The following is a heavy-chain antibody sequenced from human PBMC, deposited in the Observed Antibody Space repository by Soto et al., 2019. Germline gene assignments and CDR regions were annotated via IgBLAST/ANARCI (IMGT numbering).Heavy chain of an antibody. Sequence: GASVKVSCKASGYSFSDYFIHWVRQAPGQGLEWMGWINPKSGGTNYAQNFQGRVTLTRDTSITTAYMEVNGLRSDDTAIYYCTKESSSGWSPFDSWGQGALVTVS. V-gene: IGHV1-2*02. CDR3: TKESSSGWSPFDS. CDR2: INPKSGGT. CDR1: GYSFSDYF. J-gene: IGHJ4*02. D-gene: IGHD6-19*01.